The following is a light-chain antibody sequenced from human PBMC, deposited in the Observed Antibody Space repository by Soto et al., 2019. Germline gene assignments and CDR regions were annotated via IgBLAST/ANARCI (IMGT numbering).Light chain of an antibody. J-gene: IGKJ1*01. CDR1: QSMNKW. CDR2: DVS. V-gene: IGKV1-5*01. CDR3: QHFNGTPGT. Sequence: DIQLTQSPSLLSASVRDRVTITCRASQSMNKWLAWYQQKPGKAPKLLIYDVSVLETGVPARFRGSGSGTEVTPPNSSPPPEDFAIFYCQHFNGTPGTFGQGT.